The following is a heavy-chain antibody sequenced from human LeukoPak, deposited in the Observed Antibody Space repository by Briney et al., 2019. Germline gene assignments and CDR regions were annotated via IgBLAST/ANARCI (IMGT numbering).Heavy chain of an antibody. D-gene: IGHD5-18*01. V-gene: IGHV1-69*13. Sequence: SVKVSCKASGGTFSSYTISWVRQAPGQGLEWMGGIIPIFGTANYAQKFQGRVTITADESTSTAYMELSSLRSEDTAVYYCARDWSGYSYGPFDYWGQGTLVTVSS. CDR1: GGTFSSYT. CDR3: ARDWSGYSYGPFDY. J-gene: IGHJ4*02. CDR2: IIPIFGTA.